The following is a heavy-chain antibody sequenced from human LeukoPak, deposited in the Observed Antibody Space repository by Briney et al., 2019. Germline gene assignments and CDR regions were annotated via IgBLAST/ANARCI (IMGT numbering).Heavy chain of an antibody. CDR1: GYRFSRYG. CDR2: VSIFNGDT. CDR3: ARGHWYYYYMDV. Sequence: ASVKVSCKASGYRFSRYGISWVRQAPGQGPEWVGWVSIFNGDTKYAQKFQGRVTVTTEITTDTAYMELSSLRSDDTGVYYCARGHWYYYYMDVWGQGTTVTVSS. D-gene: IGHD3-16*01. J-gene: IGHJ6*03. V-gene: IGHV1-18*01.